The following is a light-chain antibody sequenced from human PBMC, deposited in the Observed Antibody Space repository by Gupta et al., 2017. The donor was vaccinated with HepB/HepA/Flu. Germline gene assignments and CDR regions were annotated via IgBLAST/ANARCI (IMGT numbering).Light chain of an antibody. V-gene: IGKV1-9*01. J-gene: IGKJ3*01. CDR3: QQRSTFPFA. Sequence: DIQLTQSPSFLSASIGDRVTITCRASQGISSYLAWYQQKPGKAPRLLIYAASTLQNGVPPRFSGTGSGTAFTLTITTLQPEDFATYYCQQRSTFPFAFGHGTKVDIK. CDR1: QGISSY. CDR2: AAS.